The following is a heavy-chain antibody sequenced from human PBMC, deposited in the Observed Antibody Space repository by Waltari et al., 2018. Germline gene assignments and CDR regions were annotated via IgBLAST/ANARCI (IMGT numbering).Heavy chain of an antibody. V-gene: IGHV1-69-2*01. CDR1: GYTFTDYY. Sequence: EVQLAQSGAEVKKPGATVKISCKASGYTFTDYYMQWWQQAPGKGLEWMGRVDPEDGETIYAEKFQDRVTITAATSTDTAYMELSSLRSEDTAVYYCATGTGSSGYYSMMHWGQGTLVTVSS. J-gene: IGHJ4*02. D-gene: IGHD3-22*01. CDR2: VDPEDGET. CDR3: ATGTGSSGYYSMMH.